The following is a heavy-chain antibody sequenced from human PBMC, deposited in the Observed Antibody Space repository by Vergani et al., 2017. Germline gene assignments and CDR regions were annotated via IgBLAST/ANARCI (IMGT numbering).Heavy chain of an antibody. CDR2: IYPGDSDT. Sequence: EVQLVQSGAEVKKPGESLKISCKGSGYSFTSYWIGWVRQMPGKGLEWMGIIYPGDSDTRYSPSFQGQVTISADKSISTAYLQWSSLKASDTATYYCARHAPDYYDSSGDFDYWGQGTLVTVSS. V-gene: IGHV5-51*01. CDR3: ARHAPDYYDSSGDFDY. D-gene: IGHD3-22*01. J-gene: IGHJ4*02. CDR1: GYSFTSYW.